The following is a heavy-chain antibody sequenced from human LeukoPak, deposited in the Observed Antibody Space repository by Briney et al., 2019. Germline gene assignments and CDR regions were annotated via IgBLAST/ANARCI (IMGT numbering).Heavy chain of an antibody. V-gene: IGHV4-34*01. CDR3: AGKAVAGPYFDY. CDR1: GGSISSYY. Sequence: SETLSLTCTVSGGSISSYYWTWIRQPPRKGLEWIGEINHRGSTNYNPSLKSRVSISVDTSKNQFSLKLTSVTAADTAVYYCAGKAVAGPYFDYWGQGTLVTVSS. J-gene: IGHJ4*02. D-gene: IGHD6-19*01. CDR2: INHRGST.